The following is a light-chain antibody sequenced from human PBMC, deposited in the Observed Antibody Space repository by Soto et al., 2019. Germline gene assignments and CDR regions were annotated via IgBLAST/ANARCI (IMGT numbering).Light chain of an antibody. CDR2: KAS. CDR3: QQYNSPWT. Sequence: DIQMTQSPSTLSASVGDRVTITCRASQSISDWLAWHQQKPGKAPKLLIYKASSLESGVPSRFSGSGSGTEFTLTISSLQPDDFATYYCQQYNSPWTFGQGTKVDIK. V-gene: IGKV1-5*03. J-gene: IGKJ1*01. CDR1: QSISDW.